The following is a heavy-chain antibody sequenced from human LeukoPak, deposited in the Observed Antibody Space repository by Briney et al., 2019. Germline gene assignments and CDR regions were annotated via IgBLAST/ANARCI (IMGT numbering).Heavy chain of an antibody. Sequence: GGSLRLSCAASGFTFSSYAMSWVRQAPGKGLEWVSAISSSGGSTYYADSVKGRFTISRDNSKNTLYLQMNSLRAEDTAVYYCAGSMIVVVNGYFDYWGQGTLVTVSS. D-gene: IGHD3-22*01. V-gene: IGHV3-23*01. CDR1: GFTFSSYA. J-gene: IGHJ4*02. CDR3: AGSMIVVVNGYFDY. CDR2: ISSSGGST.